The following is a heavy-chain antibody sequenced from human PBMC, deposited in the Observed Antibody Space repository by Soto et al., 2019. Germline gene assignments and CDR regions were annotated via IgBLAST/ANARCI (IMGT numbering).Heavy chain of an antibody. D-gene: IGHD2-2*01. Sequence: QVQLVQSGAEVKKPGSWVKVSCKASGGTFSSYAISWVRQAPGQGLEWMGGIIPISGTANYAQKFQGRVTITADESTSTAYMELSSLRSEDTAGYYCARSQGSSTSLEIYYYYYYGMDVWGQGTTVTVSS. V-gene: IGHV1-69*01. CDR2: IIPISGTA. J-gene: IGHJ6*02. CDR1: GGTFSSYA. CDR3: ARSQGSSTSLEIYYYYYYGMDV.